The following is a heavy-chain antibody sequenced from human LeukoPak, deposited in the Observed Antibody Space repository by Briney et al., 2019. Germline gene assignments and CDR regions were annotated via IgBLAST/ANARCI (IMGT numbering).Heavy chain of an antibody. Sequence: NPSETLSLTCTVSGGSISSSSYYWGWIRQPPGKGLEWIGSIYYSGSTDYNPSLKSRVTISVDTSKNQFSLKLSSVTAADTAVYYCARSVAGIVRDWGQGTLVTVSS. CDR3: ARSVAGIVRD. V-gene: IGHV4-39*07. D-gene: IGHD3-22*01. J-gene: IGHJ4*02. CDR2: IYYSGST. CDR1: GGSISSSSYY.